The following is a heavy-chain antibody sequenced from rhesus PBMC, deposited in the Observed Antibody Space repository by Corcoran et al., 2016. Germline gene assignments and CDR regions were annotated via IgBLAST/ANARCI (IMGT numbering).Heavy chain of an antibody. CDR3: AREPPRGGNFDY. J-gene: IGHJ4*01. CDR2: VRGSSSSA. CDR1: GGSVSRSYW. V-gene: IGHV4-65*01. Sequence: QVQLQESGPGLVKPSETLSLTCAVSGGSVSRSYWWSWIRQPPGKGLEWIGYVRGSSSSAYSNPSLKSRVTISTDTSKNQFSLKLTSVTAADTAVYYCAREPPRGGNFDYWGQGVLVTVSS. D-gene: IGHD2-15*01.